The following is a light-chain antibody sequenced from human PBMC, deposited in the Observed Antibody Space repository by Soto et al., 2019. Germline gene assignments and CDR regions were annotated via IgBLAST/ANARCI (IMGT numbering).Light chain of an antibody. J-gene: IGKJ3*01. Sequence: EIVLTQSPATLSLSPGESATLSCRASQSVSSYLAWYQQKPGQAPRLLIYDASNRSTGIPARFSGSGSGTDFTLTISSLEPEEFAVYSCQQRSNWPPRFTFGPGTKVDIK. CDR1: QSVSSY. V-gene: IGKV3-11*01. CDR3: QQRSNWPPRFT. CDR2: DAS.